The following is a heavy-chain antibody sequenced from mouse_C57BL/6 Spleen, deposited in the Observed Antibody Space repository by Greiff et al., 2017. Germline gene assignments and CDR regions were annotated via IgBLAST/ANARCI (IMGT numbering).Heavy chain of an antibody. CDR3: ARAPRYDCYSSWFAY. Sequence: EVQLQQSGPELVKPGASVKISCKASGYSFTGYYMNWVKQSPEKSLEWIGEINPSTGGTTYNQKFKAKATLTVDKSSSTAYMQLKSLTSEDSAVYYCARAPRYDCYSSWFAYWGQGALVTVSA. J-gene: IGHJ3*01. V-gene: IGHV1-42*01. CDR2: INPSTGGT. CDR1: GYSFTGYY. D-gene: IGHD2-3*01.